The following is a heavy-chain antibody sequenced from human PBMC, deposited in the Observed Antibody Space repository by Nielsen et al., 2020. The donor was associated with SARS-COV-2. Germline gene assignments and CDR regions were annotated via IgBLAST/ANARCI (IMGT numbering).Heavy chain of an antibody. Sequence: GGSLRLSCAASGFTFSSYAMSWVRQAPGKGLEWVSVISGSGGSTYYADSVKGRFTISRDSSKNTLYLQMNSLRAEDTAVYYCAKAAGYSSSWYLRWFDPWGQGTLVTVSS. CDR1: GFTFSSYA. J-gene: IGHJ5*02. D-gene: IGHD6-13*01. CDR2: ISGSGGST. CDR3: AKAAGYSSSWYLRWFDP. V-gene: IGHV3-23*01.